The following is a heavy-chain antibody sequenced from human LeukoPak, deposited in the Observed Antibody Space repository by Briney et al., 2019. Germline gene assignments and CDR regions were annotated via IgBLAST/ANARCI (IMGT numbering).Heavy chain of an antibody. CDR1: GYTFTGYY. D-gene: IGHD5-12*01. Sequence: ASVKVSCKASGYTFTGYYMHWVRQAPGQGLEWMGWINPNSGGTNYAQKLQGRVTMTTDTSTSTAYMELRSLRSDDTAVYYCARDHSYENLAYYFDYWGQGTLVTVSS. CDR2: INPNSGGT. J-gene: IGHJ4*02. V-gene: IGHV1-2*02. CDR3: ARDHSYENLAYYFDY.